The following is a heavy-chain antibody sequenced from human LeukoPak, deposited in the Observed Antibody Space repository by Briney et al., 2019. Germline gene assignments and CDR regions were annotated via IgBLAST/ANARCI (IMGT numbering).Heavy chain of an antibody. V-gene: IGHV7-4-1*02. CDR1: GYTFTTYA. CDR3: ARDFHYVGGFYRPYYFDY. J-gene: IGHJ4*02. Sequence: ASVKVSCKASGYTFTTYAMNWVRQAPGQGLEWMGWINTNTGNPMYAQGFTGRFVFSLDTSVSTAYLQISSLKAEDTAVYYCARDFHYVGGFYRPYYFDYWGQGTLVTVSS. CDR2: INTNTGNP. D-gene: IGHD3-10*02.